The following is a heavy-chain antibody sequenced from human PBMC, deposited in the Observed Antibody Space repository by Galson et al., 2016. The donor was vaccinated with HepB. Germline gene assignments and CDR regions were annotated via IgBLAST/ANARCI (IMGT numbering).Heavy chain of an antibody. CDR1: GFSFGFYS. CDR2: IYHDGGGS. J-gene: IGHJ6*02. D-gene: IGHD3-10*01. CDR3: VKDPLSYYGMDV. V-gene: IGHV3-64D*06. Sequence: SLRLSCAASGFSFGFYSMHWVRQTPGKGPEYVSAIYHDGGGSYYADSVKGRFTISRDNSKNTLYHQMSSLRVEDTAVYYCVKDPLSYYGMDVWGQGTTVTVSS.